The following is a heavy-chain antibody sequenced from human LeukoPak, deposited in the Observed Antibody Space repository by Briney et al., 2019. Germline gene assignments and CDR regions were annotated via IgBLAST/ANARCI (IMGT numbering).Heavy chain of an antibody. V-gene: IGHV3-23*01. J-gene: IGHJ4*02. CDR2: ISGSGGST. CDR1: GFTFSSYA. Sequence: GGSLRFSCAASGFTFSSYAMSWVRQAPGKGLEWVSAISGSGGSTYYADSVKGRFTISRDNSKNTLYLQMNSLRAEDTAVYYCAKARSGSYYFDYWGQGTLVTVSS. CDR3: AKARSGSYYFDY. D-gene: IGHD1-26*01.